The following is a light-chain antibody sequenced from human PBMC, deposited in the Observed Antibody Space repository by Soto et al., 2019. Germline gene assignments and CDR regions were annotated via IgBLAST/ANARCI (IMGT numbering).Light chain of an antibody. V-gene: IGLV2-8*01. CDR1: SSDVGGYKY. J-gene: IGLJ1*01. CDR2: EVN. CDR3: SSYAGINDLGV. Sequence: QSALTQPPSASGSPGQSVTISCTGTSSDVGGYKYVSWYQQHPGKAPKRMIFEVNKRPSGVPDRFSGSKSGNTASLTVSGLQAEDEADYYCSSYAGINDLGVFGTGTQLTVL.